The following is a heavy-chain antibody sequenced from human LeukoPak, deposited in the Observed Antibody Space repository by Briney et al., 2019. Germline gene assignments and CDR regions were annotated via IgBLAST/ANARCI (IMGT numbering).Heavy chain of an antibody. Sequence: GASVKVSCKASGYTFTDYYMHWVRQAPGQGLEWMGWINPKSGDTNYAQKFQGRVTLTRDTSINTAYLELSMLGSDDTAVYYCARDSGLDYWGQGTLVTGSS. CDR3: ARDSGLDY. CDR1: GYTFTDYY. V-gene: IGHV1-2*02. D-gene: IGHD6-25*01. J-gene: IGHJ4*02. CDR2: INPKSGDT.